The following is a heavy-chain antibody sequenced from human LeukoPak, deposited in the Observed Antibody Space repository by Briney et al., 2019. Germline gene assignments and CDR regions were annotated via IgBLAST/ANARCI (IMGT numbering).Heavy chain of an antibody. CDR1: GGSMSRSSYY. CDR3: ARYTSSGLDY. V-gene: IGHV4-39*07. D-gene: IGHD6-19*01. Sequence: SETLSLTCTVSGGSMSRSSYYWGWIRQPPGKGLEWIGNIYYSGSTYYNPSLKSRVTISVDTSKNQFSLKLSSVTAADTAVYYCARYTSSGLDYWGQGTLVTVSS. J-gene: IGHJ4*02. CDR2: IYYSGST.